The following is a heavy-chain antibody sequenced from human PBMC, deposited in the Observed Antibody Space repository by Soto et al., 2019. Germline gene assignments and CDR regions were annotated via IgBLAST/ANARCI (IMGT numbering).Heavy chain of an antibody. CDR3: ARENLWFGAPFDY. V-gene: IGHV3-64*01. D-gene: IGHD3-10*01. Sequence: TGGSLRLSCAASGFTFISYAMHWVRQAPGKGLEYVSAISSNGGSTYYANSVKGRFTISRDNSKNTLYLQMGSLRAEDMAVYYCARENLWFGAPFDYWGQGTLVTVSS. CDR2: ISSNGGST. J-gene: IGHJ4*02. CDR1: GFTFISYA.